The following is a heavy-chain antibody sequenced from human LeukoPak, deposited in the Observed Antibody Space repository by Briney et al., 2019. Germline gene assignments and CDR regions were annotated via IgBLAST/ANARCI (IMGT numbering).Heavy chain of an antibody. CDR1: GVSTTNGIYY. CDR3: ARHAEYNSGWHFYLDH. J-gene: IGHJ4*02. V-gene: IGHV4-39*01. Sequence: SETLSLTCTVSGVSTTNGIYYWAWIRQSPGKGLEWIGSVHNVGSTYYNLSLRSRVTMSIDTSKNQFSLRLDSVTAADTAVYYCARHAEYNSGWHFYLDHWGQGILVTVSS. CDR2: VHNVGST. D-gene: IGHD6-19*01.